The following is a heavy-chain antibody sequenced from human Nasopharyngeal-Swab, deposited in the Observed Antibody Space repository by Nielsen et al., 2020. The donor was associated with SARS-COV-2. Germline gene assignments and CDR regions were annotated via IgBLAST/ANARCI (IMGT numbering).Heavy chain of an antibody. Sequence: WVRQAPGQGLEWMGRINPNSGGTNYAQKFQGRVTMTRDTSISTAYMELSRLRSDDTAVYYCARKGILTGYYGYYYYMDVWGKGTTVTVSS. D-gene: IGHD3-9*01. CDR3: ARKGILTGYYGYYYYMDV. J-gene: IGHJ6*03. V-gene: IGHV1-2*06. CDR2: INPNSGGT.